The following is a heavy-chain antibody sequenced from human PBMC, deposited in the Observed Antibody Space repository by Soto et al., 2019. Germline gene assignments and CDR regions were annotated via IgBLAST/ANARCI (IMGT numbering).Heavy chain of an antibody. V-gene: IGHV3-30*04. CDR2: ISSDGGNE. J-gene: IGHJ4*02. Sequence: GGSLRLSCVGSGFTFSCCGMHWFRQAPGKGLEWVAGISSDGGNEHYAGSVEGRFSVPRDDSESALYLQMNSLRTEDTAVYFCTRGTVPYFDFWGQGTLVTVSS. CDR1: GFTFSCCG. CDR3: TRGTVPYFDF. D-gene: IGHD4-4*01.